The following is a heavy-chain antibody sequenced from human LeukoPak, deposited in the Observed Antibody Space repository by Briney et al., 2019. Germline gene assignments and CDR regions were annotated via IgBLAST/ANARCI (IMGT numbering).Heavy chain of an antibody. V-gene: IGHV3-7*01. Sequence: GGSLRLSCAASGFTFSSYWMSWVRQAPGKGLEWVANIKQDGSEKYYVDSVKGRFTISRDNAKNSLYLQMNSLRAEDTAVYYCARARYYGSGSYYEGYWGQGTLVTVSS. CDR2: IKQDGSEK. CDR1: GFTFSSYW. CDR3: ARARYYGSGSYYEGY. D-gene: IGHD3-10*01. J-gene: IGHJ4*02.